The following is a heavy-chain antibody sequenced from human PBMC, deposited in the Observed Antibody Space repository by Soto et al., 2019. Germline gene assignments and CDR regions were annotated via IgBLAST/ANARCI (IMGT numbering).Heavy chain of an antibody. D-gene: IGHD2-2*02. CDR1: GGSISRSTYY. J-gene: IGHJ5*02. Sequence: PSETLSLTCTVPGGSISRSTYYWGWIRQPPGKGLEWIGSIYYGGSTYYRPSLKSRVTISVDTSKNQFSLKLSSVTAADTAVYYCARQVPAAIRLGWFDPWGQGTLVTVSS. CDR2: IYYGGST. V-gene: IGHV4-39*01. CDR3: ARQVPAAIRLGWFDP.